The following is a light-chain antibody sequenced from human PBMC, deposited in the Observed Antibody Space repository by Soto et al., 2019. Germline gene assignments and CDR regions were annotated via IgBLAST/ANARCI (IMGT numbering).Light chain of an antibody. CDR2: KAS. J-gene: IGKJ1*01. V-gene: IGKV1-5*03. Sequence: DIQMTQSPSTLSASVGDRVTITCRASQSISTWLAWYQQKPGKAPKLVIYKASTLETGVPSRFSGSGSGTEFTLTISSLQPDDFATYYCQHYNSYSEAFGQGTKVELK. CDR3: QHYNSYSEA. CDR1: QSISTW.